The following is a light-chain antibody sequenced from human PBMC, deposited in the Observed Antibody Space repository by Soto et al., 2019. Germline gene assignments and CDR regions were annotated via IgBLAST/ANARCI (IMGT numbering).Light chain of an antibody. V-gene: IGKV1-27*01. CDR2: AAS. Sequence: DIQMTQSPSSLSASVGDRVTITCRASQGICSYLAWYQQKPRKVPNLLIYAASTLQSGVPSRFSGSGSGTDFTLTISSLQPEDVATYCCQKYNSAPWTFGQGTKVEIK. J-gene: IGKJ1*01. CDR1: QGICSY. CDR3: QKYNSAPWT.